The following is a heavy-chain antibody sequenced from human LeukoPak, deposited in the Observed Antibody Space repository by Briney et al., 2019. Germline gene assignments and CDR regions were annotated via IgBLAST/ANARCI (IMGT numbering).Heavy chain of an antibody. V-gene: IGHV1-69*06. D-gene: IGHD3-10*01. Sequence: GASVKVSCKASGYTFTNFGISWVRQAPGQGLEWMGGIIPIFGTANYAQKFQGRITITADKSTSTAYMELSSLRSEDTAVYYCAKTRASVYYYGSGSAHAFGIWGQGTMVTVSS. CDR2: IIPIFGTA. CDR3: AKTRASVYYYGSGSAHAFGI. J-gene: IGHJ3*02. CDR1: GYTFTNFG.